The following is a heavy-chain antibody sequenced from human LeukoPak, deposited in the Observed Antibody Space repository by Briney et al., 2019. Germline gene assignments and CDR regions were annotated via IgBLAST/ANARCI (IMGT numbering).Heavy chain of an antibody. CDR3: ARDYSGYDGTYYFDY. J-gene: IGHJ4*02. CDR1: GFSFSSYR. D-gene: IGHD5-12*01. Sequence: PGGSLRLSCAASGFSFSSYRMNWVRQAPGKGLEWVSYISSSGSTIYYADSVKGRFTISRDNAKNSLYLQMNSLRAEDTAVYYCARDYSGYDGTYYFDYWGQGTLVTVSS. CDR2: ISSSGSTI. V-gene: IGHV3-48*04.